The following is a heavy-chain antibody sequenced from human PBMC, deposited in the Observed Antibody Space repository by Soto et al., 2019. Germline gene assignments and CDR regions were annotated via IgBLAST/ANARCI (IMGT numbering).Heavy chain of an antibody. CDR3: TKGPDYDILTGYWSYFDY. Sequence: EVQLLESGGGLVQPGGSLRLSCAASGFTLSSRAMSWVRQAPGKGLEWVSAINSSGGSAYYADSVKGRFTISRDNSKNTLYLQMNSLRAEHTAVYFCTKGPDYDILTGYWSYFDYWGQGTLVTVSS. CDR2: INSSGGSA. J-gene: IGHJ4*02. CDR1: GFTLSSRA. D-gene: IGHD3-9*01. V-gene: IGHV3-23*01.